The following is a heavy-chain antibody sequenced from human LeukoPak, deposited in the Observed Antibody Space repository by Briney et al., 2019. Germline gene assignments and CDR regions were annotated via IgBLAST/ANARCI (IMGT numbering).Heavy chain of an antibody. Sequence: PSETLSLTCAVSGFSIITGYYRGWLRQPPGKGLEWIGNIYPGVNTYYNASLKSRVTISVDTSKNHFSLTVTSVTAADTAVYYCARFISSDRNWFDPWGQGTLVTVSS. CDR2: IYPGVNT. CDR1: GFSIITGYY. D-gene: IGHD3-22*01. V-gene: IGHV4-38-2*01. J-gene: IGHJ5*02. CDR3: ARFISSDRNWFDP.